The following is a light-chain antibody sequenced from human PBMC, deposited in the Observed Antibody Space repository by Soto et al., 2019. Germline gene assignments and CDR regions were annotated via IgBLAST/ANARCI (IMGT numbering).Light chain of an antibody. J-gene: IGLJ1*01. CDR2: RNN. CDR1: SSNIGSNY. Sequence: QSVLTQPPSASGTPGQRVTISCSGSSSNIGSNYVYWYQQLPGTAPKLLIYRNNQRPSGVPDRFSGSKSGTSASLAISRLRSEDEADYYCAAWDDSLSGLVFGTGTKVTV. CDR3: AAWDDSLSGLV. V-gene: IGLV1-47*01.